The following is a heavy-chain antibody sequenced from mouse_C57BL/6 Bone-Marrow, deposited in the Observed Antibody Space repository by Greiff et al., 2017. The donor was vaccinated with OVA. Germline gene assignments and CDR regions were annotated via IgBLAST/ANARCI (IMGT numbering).Heavy chain of an antibody. Sequence: QVQLQQSGPGLVAPSQSLSITCTVAGFSLTSFAISWVRQPPGKGLVWLREIWPGGGTNYNSAPNSRQCISKDNSTSQVFLKMNRLQTDDTARYYWASLAYWGQGTLVTVSA. J-gene: IGHJ3*01. CDR1: GFSLTSFA. CDR2: IWPGGGT. CDR3: ASLAY. V-gene: IGHV2-9-1*01.